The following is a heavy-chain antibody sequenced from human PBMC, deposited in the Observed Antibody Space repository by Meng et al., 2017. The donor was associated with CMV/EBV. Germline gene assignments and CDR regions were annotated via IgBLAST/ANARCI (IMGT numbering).Heavy chain of an antibody. CDR2: ISSSSSYI. CDR1: GFTFSSYS. Sequence: GESLKISCAASGFTFSSYSMNWVRQAPGKGLEWVSSISSSSSYIYYADSVKGRFTISRDNSKNTLYLQMNSLRAEDTAVYYCARGLSVVVVAATEGSYGMDVWGQGTTVTVSS. V-gene: IGHV3-21*01. CDR3: ARGLSVVVVAATEGSYGMDV. J-gene: IGHJ6*02. D-gene: IGHD2-15*01.